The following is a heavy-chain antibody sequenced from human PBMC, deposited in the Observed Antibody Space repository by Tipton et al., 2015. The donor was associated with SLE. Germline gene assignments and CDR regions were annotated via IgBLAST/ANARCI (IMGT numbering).Heavy chain of an antibody. V-gene: IGHV4-39*07. CDR3: ARVQAYDGFDP. CDR2: IYHSGSTTYT. J-gene: IGHJ5*02. D-gene: IGHD3-16*01. CDR1: GGSISSSSYY. Sequence: TLSLTCTVYGGSISSSSYYWGWIRQPPGKGLEWIGGIYHSGSTTYTNYNPSLKRRVTITVENSKNQFSLNLNSVTAADTAVYYCARVQAYDGFDPWGHGNLVTVSS.